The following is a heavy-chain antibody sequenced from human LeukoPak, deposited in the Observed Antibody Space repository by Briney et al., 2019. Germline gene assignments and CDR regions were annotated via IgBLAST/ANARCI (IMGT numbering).Heavy chain of an antibody. J-gene: IGHJ4*02. V-gene: IGHV5-51*01. D-gene: IGHD3-16*01. CDR1: GYNFTSYW. CDR3: ARITRLEEPLNDF. CDR2: IYPGDSDT. Sequence: NAGESLKISCKGSGYNFTSYWIGWVRQMPEKGLEWMGIIYPGDSDTRYSPSFQGQVTISADTSITTAYLQWSSLKASDSAKYYCARITRLEEPLNDFWGQGTLVTVSS.